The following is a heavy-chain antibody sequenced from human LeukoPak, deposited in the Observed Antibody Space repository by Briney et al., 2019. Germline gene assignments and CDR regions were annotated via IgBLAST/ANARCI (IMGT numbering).Heavy chain of an antibody. V-gene: IGHV1-69*13. CDR1: GGTFSSYA. CDR3: AILTPPGYSGYDWRDVDY. D-gene: IGHD5-12*01. CDR2: IIPIFGTA. J-gene: IGHJ4*02. Sequence: SVKVSCKASGGTFSSYAISWVRQAPGRGPEWMGGIIPIFGTANYAQKFQGRVTITADESTSTAYMELSSLRSEDTAVYYCAILTPPGYSGYDWRDVDYWGQGTLVTVSS.